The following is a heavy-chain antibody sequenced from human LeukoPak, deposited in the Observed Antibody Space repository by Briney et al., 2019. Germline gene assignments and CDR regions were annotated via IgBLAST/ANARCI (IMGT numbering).Heavy chain of an antibody. Sequence: HSGGSLRLSCAASGFTVSSNYMSWVGQAPGKGLEWVAVIYSGGSTYYADSVKGRFTISRDNSKNTLYLQMNSLRAEDTAVYYCARCIAARQNYYYYYMDVWGKGTTVTVSS. CDR2: IYSGGST. J-gene: IGHJ6*03. V-gene: IGHV3-53*01. CDR3: ARCIAARQNYYYYYMDV. CDR1: GFTVSSNY. D-gene: IGHD6-6*01.